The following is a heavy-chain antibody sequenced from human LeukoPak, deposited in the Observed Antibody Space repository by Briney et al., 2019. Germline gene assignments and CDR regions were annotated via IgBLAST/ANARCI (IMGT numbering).Heavy chain of an antibody. J-gene: IGHJ6*02. D-gene: IGHD3-16*01. Sequence: GGSLRLSCTASGSTFSNYAMTWVRQAPGKGLKWVSSISGTGGRTYSADSVKGRFTISRDNSKNMLYLQMKNLRVEHTAVYYCAKGLHGGVGYGVDVWGQGTTVSVSS. V-gene: IGHV3-23*01. CDR1: GSTFSNYA. CDR2: ISGTGGRT. CDR3: AKGLHGGVGYGVDV.